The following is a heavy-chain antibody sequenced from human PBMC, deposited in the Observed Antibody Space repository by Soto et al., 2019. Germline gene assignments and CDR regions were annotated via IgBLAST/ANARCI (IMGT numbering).Heavy chain of an antibody. CDR3: AKDRWEWELPMAPNFDY. V-gene: IGHV3-30*18. J-gene: IGHJ4*02. Sequence: PGGSLRLSCAASGFTFSSYGMHWVRQAPGKGLEWVAVISYDGSNKYYADSVKGRFTISRDNSKNTLYLQMNSLRAEDTAVYYCAKDRWEWELPMAPNFDYWGQGTLVTVSS. CDR2: ISYDGSNK. D-gene: IGHD1-26*01. CDR1: GFTFSSYG.